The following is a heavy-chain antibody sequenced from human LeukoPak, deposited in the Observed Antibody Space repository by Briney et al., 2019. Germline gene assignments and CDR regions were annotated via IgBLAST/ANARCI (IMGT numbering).Heavy chain of an antibody. J-gene: IGHJ3*02. V-gene: IGHV3-21*01. CDR1: GFTFRSYS. D-gene: IGHD6-19*01. CDR2: IDPSSTYI. CDR3: ARDIKGQWLGEGAFDI. Sequence: PGGSLRLSCAASGFTFRSYSMNWVRQAPGKGLEWVSAIDPSSTYIYYADSVKGRFTISRDNAENSLYLQMNSLRVEDTAVYYCARDIKGQWLGEGAFDIWGQGTMVTVSS.